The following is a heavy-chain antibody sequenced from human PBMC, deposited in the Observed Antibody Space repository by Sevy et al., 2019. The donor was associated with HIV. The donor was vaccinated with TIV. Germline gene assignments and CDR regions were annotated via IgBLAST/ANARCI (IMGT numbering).Heavy chain of an antibody. CDR2: IKSKTDGGTT. CDR3: SADLVRGGGDV. CDR1: GFTFSNAW. V-gene: IGHV3-15*01. J-gene: IGHJ6*04. D-gene: IGHD3-10*01. Sequence: GGSLRLSCAASGFTFSNAWMSWVRQAPGKGLEWVGRIKSKTDGGTTDYGAPVKGRLTISRDDSKNTLYLQMNSLKTEETAGYYCSADLVRGGGDVWGKGTTVTVSS.